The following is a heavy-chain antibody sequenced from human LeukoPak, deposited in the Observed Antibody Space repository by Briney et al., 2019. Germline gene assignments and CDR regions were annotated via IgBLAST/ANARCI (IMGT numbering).Heavy chain of an antibody. J-gene: IGHJ5*02. Sequence: VASVKISCKASGYTFTSYYMHWVRQAPGQRLEWMGWINAGNGNTKYSQKFQGRVTITRDTSASTAYMELSSLRSEDTAVYYCARAIHCSGGSCYSSTWFDPWGQGTLVTVSS. V-gene: IGHV1-3*01. D-gene: IGHD2-15*01. CDR3: ARAIHCSGGSCYSSTWFDP. CDR1: GYTFTSYY. CDR2: INAGNGNT.